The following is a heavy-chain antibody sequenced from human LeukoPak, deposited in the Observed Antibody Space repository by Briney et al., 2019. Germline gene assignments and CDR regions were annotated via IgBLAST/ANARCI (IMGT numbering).Heavy chain of an antibody. V-gene: IGHV3-74*01. Sequence: GGSLRLSCAASGFTFDRHWMHWVRQAPGKGLVWVSRSNSDGSSTVYADSVKGRFTISRDNAKNTLYLQMNSLRAEDTAVYYCARGAGIYYTTGWTGWFDPWGQGTLVTVTS. CDR3: ARGAGIYYTTGWTGWFDP. CDR1: GFTFDRHW. J-gene: IGHJ5*02. D-gene: IGHD6-19*01. CDR2: SNSDGSST.